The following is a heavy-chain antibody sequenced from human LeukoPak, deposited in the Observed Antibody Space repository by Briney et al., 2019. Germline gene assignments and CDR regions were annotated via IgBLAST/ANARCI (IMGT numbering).Heavy chain of an antibody. D-gene: IGHD5-12*01. CDR3: ARDIPSGFYTPDY. V-gene: IGHV3-7*01. Sequence: GGSLRLSCIASGFTFSDYWMSWVRQAPGMGLEWVANIETDGDKKNYVDPVKGRFTISRDNAKNSLFLQMNSLGDEDTAVYYCARDIPSGFYTPDYWGRGTLVTVSS. CDR2: IETDGDKK. J-gene: IGHJ4*02. CDR1: GFTFSDYW.